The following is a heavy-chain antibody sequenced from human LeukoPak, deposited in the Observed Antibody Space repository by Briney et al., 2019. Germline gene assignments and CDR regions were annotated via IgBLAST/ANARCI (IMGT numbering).Heavy chain of an antibody. CDR2: INDDESST. D-gene: IGHD1-26*01. Sequence: GRSLRLSCAASGFTFDDYAMHWVRQVPGRGLEWVSRINDDESSTNYADSVKGRFTISRDNAKDTLYLHMNSLTAEDTAVYYCARGAKWAYYFDYWGQGTLVTVSS. CDR3: ARGAKWAYYFDY. V-gene: IGHV3-74*01. J-gene: IGHJ4*02. CDR1: GFTFDDYA.